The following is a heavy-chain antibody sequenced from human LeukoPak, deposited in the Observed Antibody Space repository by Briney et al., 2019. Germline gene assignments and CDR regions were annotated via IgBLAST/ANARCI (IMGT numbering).Heavy chain of an antibody. V-gene: IGHV3-7*01. Sequence: PGGSLRLSCAASGFTFSSYWMSWVRQAPGKGLEWVANIKQDGSEKYYVDSVKGRFTISRDNAKNSLYLQMNSLRAEDTAVYYCAKDRSEMALQLWGQGTLVTVSS. D-gene: IGHD5-24*01. CDR1: GFTFSSYW. CDR2: IKQDGSEK. J-gene: IGHJ4*02. CDR3: AKDRSEMALQL.